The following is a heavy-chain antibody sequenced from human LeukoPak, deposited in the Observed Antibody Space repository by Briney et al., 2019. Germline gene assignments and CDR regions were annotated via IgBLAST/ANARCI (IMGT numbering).Heavy chain of an antibody. V-gene: IGHV4-61*02. CDR3: ARGVGAVADYYFDY. D-gene: IGHD6-19*01. CDR2: VYTSGST. Sequence: SQTLSLTCTVSSGSISSGSYYWSWIRQPAGKGLEWIGRVYTSGSTDYNPSLKSRVTISVDTSKNQFSLKLTSVTAADTALYYCARGVGAVADYYFDYWGQGTLVTVSS. CDR1: SGSISSGSYY. J-gene: IGHJ4*02.